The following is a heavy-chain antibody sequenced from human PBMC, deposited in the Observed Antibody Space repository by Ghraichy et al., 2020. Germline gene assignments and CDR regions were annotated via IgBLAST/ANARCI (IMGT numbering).Heavy chain of an antibody. D-gene: IGHD5-12*01. J-gene: IGHJ4*02. Sequence: LSLTCAASEFTFSSYGMHWVRQAPGKGLEWVAVISYDGSDKNSADSVKGRFTISRDNSKNTLYLQMNSLRAEDTAVYYCATDRWIKSKGPFDHWGQGALVTVSS. V-gene: IGHV3-30*03. CDR1: EFTFSSYG. CDR3: ATDRWIKSKGPFDH. CDR2: ISYDGSDK.